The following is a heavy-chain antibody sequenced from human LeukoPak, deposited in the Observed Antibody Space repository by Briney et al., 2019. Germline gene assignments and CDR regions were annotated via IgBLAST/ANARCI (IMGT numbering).Heavy chain of an antibody. CDR3: ARVTHYYDSSGYWDGFDP. J-gene: IGHJ5*02. V-gene: IGHV4-4*02. D-gene: IGHD3-22*01. CDR2: IYHSGST. CDR1: GGSISSSNW. Sequence: SETLSLTCAVSGGSISSSNWWSWVRQPPGKGLEGIGEIYHSGSTNYNPSLKSRVTISVDKAKNQFSLKLSSVTAADTAVYYCARVTHYYDSSGYWDGFDPWGQGTLVTVSS.